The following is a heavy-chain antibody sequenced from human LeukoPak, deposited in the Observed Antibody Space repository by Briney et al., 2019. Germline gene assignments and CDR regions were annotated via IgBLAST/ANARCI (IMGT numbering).Heavy chain of an antibody. Sequence: SESLCLSRAVSGGSVRNYYWSWVWQPAGKRLERVGRIDTGGNTIYHPSLKSRVAISVDSPKNPLSLNLRSVTAADTALYFCAGASGGTETLWDFDHWGQGILVTVSS. D-gene: IGHD4-17*01. V-gene: IGHV4-4*07. CDR3: AGASGGTETLWDFDH. J-gene: IGHJ4*02. CDR2: IDTGGNT. CDR1: GGSVRNYY.